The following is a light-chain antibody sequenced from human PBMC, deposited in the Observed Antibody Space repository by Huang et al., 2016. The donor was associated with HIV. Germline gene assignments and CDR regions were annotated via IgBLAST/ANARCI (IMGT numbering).Light chain of an antibody. Sequence: EVVMTQSPATLSVSLGERTSLSCMASQSVSNKLAWYQKKPGQAPTLIIYGGSTRATGIPARFSGSGSGTEFTLTISSLQSEDIAVYYCQQYNNWLSFGGGTKVEIK. V-gene: IGKV3-15*01. CDR2: GGS. CDR3: QQYNNWLS. CDR1: QSVSNK. J-gene: IGKJ4*01.